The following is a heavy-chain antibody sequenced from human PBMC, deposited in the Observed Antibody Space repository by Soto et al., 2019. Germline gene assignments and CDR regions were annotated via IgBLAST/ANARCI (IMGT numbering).Heavy chain of an antibody. CDR1: GLSLNNGKLG. Sequence: SGLTLVNPTETLTLTCTVSGLSLNNGKLGVSWIRQPPGKALDWLAHILSSYDKSYSTSLRSRLTISKHNPRSQLVLTMTTLDPMDSGTYYCALIKYCSRTDFYLASFDPWGQGALVTVSS. V-gene: IGHV2-26*01. J-gene: IGHJ5*02. CDR3: ALIKYCSRTDFYLASFDP. D-gene: IGHD2-2*01. CDR2: ILSSYDK.